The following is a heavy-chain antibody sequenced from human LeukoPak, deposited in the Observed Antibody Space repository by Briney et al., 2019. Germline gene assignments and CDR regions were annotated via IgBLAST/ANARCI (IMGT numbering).Heavy chain of an antibody. V-gene: IGHV3-30*18. Sequence: GGSLRLSCAASGFTFSSYGMHWVRQAPGKGLEWVAVISYDGSNKYYADSVKGRFTISRDNSKNTLYLQMNSLRAEDTAVYYCAKDLAVAGPPDHWGQGTLVTVSS. CDR1: GFTFSSYG. CDR3: AKDLAVAGPPDH. CDR2: ISYDGSNK. J-gene: IGHJ4*02. D-gene: IGHD6-19*01.